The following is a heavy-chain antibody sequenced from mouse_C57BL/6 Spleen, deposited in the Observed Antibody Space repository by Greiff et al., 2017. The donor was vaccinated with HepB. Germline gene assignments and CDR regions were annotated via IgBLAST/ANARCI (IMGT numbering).Heavy chain of an antibody. J-gene: IGHJ4*01. Sequence: EVKLEESGEGLVKPGGSLKLSCAASGFTFSSYAMSWVRQTPEKRLEWVAYISSGGDYIYYADTVKGRFTISRDNARNTLYLQMSSLKSEDTAMYYCTRGGTYYYAMDYWGQGTSATVSS. CDR3: TRGGTYYYAMDY. CDR1: GFTFSSYA. D-gene: IGHD3-3*01. V-gene: IGHV5S21*01. CDR2: ISSGGDYI.